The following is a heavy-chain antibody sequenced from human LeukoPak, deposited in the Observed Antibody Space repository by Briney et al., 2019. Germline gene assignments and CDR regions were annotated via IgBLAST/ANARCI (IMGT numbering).Heavy chain of an antibody. J-gene: IGHJ6*03. D-gene: IGHD3-3*01. CDR3: ARGGRTTIFGVVELDYYYYMDV. CDR2: IYYSGST. V-gene: IGHV4-59*01. Sequence: SETLSLTCTASGGSISSYYRSWIRQPPGKGLEWIGYIYYSGSTNYNPSLKSRVTISVDTSKNQFSLKLSSVTAADTAVYYCARGGRTTIFGVVELDYYYYMDVGGKGTTVTVSS. CDR1: GGSISSYY.